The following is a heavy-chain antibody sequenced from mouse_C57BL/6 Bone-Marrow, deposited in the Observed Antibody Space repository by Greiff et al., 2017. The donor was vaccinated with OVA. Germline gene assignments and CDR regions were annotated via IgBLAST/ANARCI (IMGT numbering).Heavy chain of an antibody. CDR2: IDPNSGGT. Sequence: VQLQQPGAELVKPGASVKLSCKASGYTFTSYWMHWVKQRPGRGLEWIGRIDPNSGGTTYNEKVKSKATLTVDKPSRAAYMQLSSLTSEDSAVYYCARSSYSNYEGDWYFDVWGTGTTVTVSS. V-gene: IGHV1-72*01. CDR1: GYTFTSYW. J-gene: IGHJ1*03. D-gene: IGHD2-5*01. CDR3: ARSSYSNYEGDWYFDV.